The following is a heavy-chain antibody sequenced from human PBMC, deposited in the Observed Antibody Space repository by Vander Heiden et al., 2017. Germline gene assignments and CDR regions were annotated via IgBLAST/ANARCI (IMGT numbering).Heavy chain of an antibody. V-gene: IGHV3-23*01. J-gene: IGHJ4*02. Sequence: EVQLLESGGGLVQPGGSLRVSCAVSGFTFSSYAMNWVRQAPGKGLEWVSGISGNGGDTHYADSVKGRFTISRDNSKKMLYLQMSSLRAEDTAVYFCAKVTDFWSGYYTDFDYWGQGTLVTVSS. D-gene: IGHD3-3*01. CDR1: GFTFSSYA. CDR3: AKVTDFWSGYYTDFDY. CDR2: ISGNGGDT.